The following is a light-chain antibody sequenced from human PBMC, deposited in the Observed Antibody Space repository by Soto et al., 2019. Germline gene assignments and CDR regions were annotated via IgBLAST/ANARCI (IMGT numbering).Light chain of an antibody. CDR1: QSVSSK. V-gene: IGKV3-15*01. CDR3: SQYNHGPYT. J-gene: IGKJ2*01. CDR2: GAS. Sequence: EIVMTQSPATLSVSPGERVTLSCRASQSVSSKLVWHQQKPGQAPRSLIYGASTRGTGVPASFSGSGSGTKFTLTISSLQSQDLEVYYCSQYNHGPYTLSQGTTFEI.